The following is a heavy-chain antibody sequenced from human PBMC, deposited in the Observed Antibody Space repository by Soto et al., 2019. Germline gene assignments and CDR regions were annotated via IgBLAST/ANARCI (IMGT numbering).Heavy chain of an antibody. J-gene: IGHJ6*03. D-gene: IGHD2-2*03. CDR3: AKELDHMDV. CDR2: ISGSGGST. CDR1: VFPFSSYA. Sequence: HGGSPRLSCAACVFPFSSYAMSWVRQAPGKGLEWVSAISGSGGSTYYADSVKGRFTISRDNSKNTLYLQMNSLRAEDTAVYYCAKELDHMDVWGKGTTVTVSS. V-gene: IGHV3-23*01.